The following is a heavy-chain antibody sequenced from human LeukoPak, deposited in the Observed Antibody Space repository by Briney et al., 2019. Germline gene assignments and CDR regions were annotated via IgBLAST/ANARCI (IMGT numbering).Heavy chain of an antibody. J-gene: IGHJ4*02. Sequence: GGSLVLSCTASGFPFQSYWMNWVRQAPGKGLELVANINVDGSDKYFMDSVKGRFSISRDNANNRLYLQMTSLRAEDTAVYYCMPGRGYWGQGTLVAVSS. CDR2: INVDGSDK. CDR1: GFPFQSYW. V-gene: IGHV3-7*01. D-gene: IGHD2-8*02. CDR3: MPGRGY.